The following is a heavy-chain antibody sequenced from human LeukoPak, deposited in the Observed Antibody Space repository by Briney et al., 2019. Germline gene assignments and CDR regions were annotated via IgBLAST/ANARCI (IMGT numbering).Heavy chain of an antibody. V-gene: IGHV1-3*01. D-gene: IGHD6-13*01. J-gene: IGHJ4*02. CDR2: INAGNGNT. Sequence: ASVKVSCKASGGTFSSYAISWVRQAPGQRLEWMGWINAGNGNTKYSEKFQARVTITRDTSASTAYMELSSLRSEDTAVYYCARDPIGSRWPYHFDYWGQGTLVTVSS. CDR3: ARDPIGSRWPYHFDY. CDR1: GGTFSSYA.